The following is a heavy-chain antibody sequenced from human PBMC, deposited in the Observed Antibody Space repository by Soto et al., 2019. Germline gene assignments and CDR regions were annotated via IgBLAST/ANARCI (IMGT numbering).Heavy chain of an antibody. V-gene: IGHV3-30-3*01. J-gene: IGHJ4*02. CDR3: AKDLRPDGVWDFDY. CDR1: GFTFSSYA. CDR2: ISYDGSNK. Sequence: GGSLRLSCAASGFTFSSYAMHWVRQAPGKGLEWVAVISYDGSNKYYADSVKGRFTISRDDSKNTLYLQIISLRAEDTAVYYCAKDLRPDGVWDFDYWGQGTLVTVSS. D-gene: IGHD4-17*01.